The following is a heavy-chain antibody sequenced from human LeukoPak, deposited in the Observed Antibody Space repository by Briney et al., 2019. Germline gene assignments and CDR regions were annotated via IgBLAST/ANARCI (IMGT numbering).Heavy chain of an antibody. CDR2: ISSSSSYT. CDR3: ARTLLNWGLNY. CDR1: GFTFSDYY. J-gene: IGHJ4*02. D-gene: IGHD7-27*01. Sequence: PAGSLRLSCAASGFTFSDYYMSWIRQAPGKGLEWVSYISSSSSYTNYADSVRGRFTISRDNAKNALYLQMNSLRVEDTAVYYCARTLLNWGLNYWGQGTLVSVSS. V-gene: IGHV3-11*03.